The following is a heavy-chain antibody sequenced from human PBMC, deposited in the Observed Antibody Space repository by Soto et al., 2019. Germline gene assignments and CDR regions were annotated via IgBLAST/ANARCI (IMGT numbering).Heavy chain of an antibody. Sequence: EVQLLESGGGLVQGGGSLRLSCAASGFIFSSYAMTWVRQAPGKGLEWVSGISGSGGTTYYADSVKGRFTISRDNAKNSLYLQMNSLRAEDTAVYYCARVGYYYDSSGWDYWGQGTLVTVSS. V-gene: IGHV3-23*01. D-gene: IGHD3-22*01. CDR1: GFIFSSYA. J-gene: IGHJ4*02. CDR2: ISGSGGTT. CDR3: ARVGYYYDSSGWDY.